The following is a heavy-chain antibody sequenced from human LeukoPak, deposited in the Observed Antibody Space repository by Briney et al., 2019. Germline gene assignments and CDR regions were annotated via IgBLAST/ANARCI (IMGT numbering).Heavy chain of an antibody. J-gene: IGHJ4*02. CDR3: ASGARSTFDY. D-gene: IGHD4-17*01. V-gene: IGHV3-11*01. Sequence: PGGSLRLSCAGSGFTFSDYFMTCIRQAPGEGLEWVSYTSISGSIIYYADSVKGRFTISRDNAKNSLFLQMDSLRVEDTAVYYCASGARSTFDYWGQGALVTVSS. CDR1: GFTFSDYF. CDR2: TSISGSII.